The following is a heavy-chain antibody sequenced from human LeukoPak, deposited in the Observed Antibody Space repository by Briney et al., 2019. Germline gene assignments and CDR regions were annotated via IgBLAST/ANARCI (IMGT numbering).Heavy chain of an antibody. CDR2: VSAGGGST. V-gene: IGHV3-23*01. J-gene: IGHJ4*02. CDR3: AKRLYGSGGYYQFDY. D-gene: IGHD3-10*01. Sequence: GGSLRLSCAASGFTVSSSYMTWVRQAPGKGLEWVSTVSAGGGSTYYADSVKGRFTISRDNPKNTLHLQMNSLRAEDTAVYYCAKRLYGSGGYYQFDYWGQGTLVTVSS. CDR1: GFTVSSSY.